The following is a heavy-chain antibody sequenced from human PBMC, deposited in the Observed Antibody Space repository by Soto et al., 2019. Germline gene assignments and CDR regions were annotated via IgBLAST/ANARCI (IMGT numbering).Heavy chain of an antibody. Sequence: PSETLSLTCTVSGGSISSYYWSWIRQPPGKGLEWIGYIYYSGSTNYNPSLKSRVTISVDTSKNQFSLKLSSVTTADTAVYYCERDSGYYDFWSGYGPSHYYYYYGMDVWGQGTTVTVSS. J-gene: IGHJ6*02. CDR1: GGSISSYY. CDR2: IYYSGST. V-gene: IGHV4-59*01. CDR3: ERDSGYYDFWSGYGPSHYYYYYGMDV. D-gene: IGHD3-3*01.